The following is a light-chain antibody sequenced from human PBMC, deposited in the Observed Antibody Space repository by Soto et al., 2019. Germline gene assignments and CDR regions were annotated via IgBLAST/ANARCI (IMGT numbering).Light chain of an antibody. CDR1: QSLFYSSNNKNF. CDR2: WAS. J-gene: IGKJ2*01. CDR3: QHYFTTPRT. Sequence: DIVMTQSPDSLAVSLGERTTINCKSSQSLFYSSNNKNFLAWYQQKAGQPPKLLIYWASTRESVVPDRFSGSGSGAEFNLTITSLQAEDAGVYYCQHYFTTPRTFGQGTRLEI. V-gene: IGKV4-1*01.